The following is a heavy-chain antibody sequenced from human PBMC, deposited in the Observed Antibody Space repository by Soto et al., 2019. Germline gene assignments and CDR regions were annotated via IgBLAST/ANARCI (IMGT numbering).Heavy chain of an antibody. V-gene: IGHV1-69*06. CDR1: GGTFSSYA. J-gene: IGHJ5*02. D-gene: IGHD3-22*01. CDR3: ARGRGYDSSGYSPSNWFDP. Sequence: QVQLVQSGAEVKKPGSSVKVSCKASGGTFSSYAISWVRQAPGQGLEWMGGIIPIFGRANYAQKFQGRVTITADKSTSTAYMELSSLRSEDTAVYYCARGRGYDSSGYSPSNWFDPGGQGTLVTVSS. CDR2: IIPIFGRA.